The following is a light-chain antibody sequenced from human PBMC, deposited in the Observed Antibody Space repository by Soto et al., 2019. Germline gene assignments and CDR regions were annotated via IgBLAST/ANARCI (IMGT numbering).Light chain of an antibody. J-gene: IGKJ5*01. CDR2: AAS. CDR1: QSVSVNS. V-gene: IGKV3-20*01. Sequence: EIVLTQSPGTLSLSPGERATLSCRASQSVSVNSLAWYQQKGGQAPRLLIYAASTRATGVPDRFSGSGSGTDFALTISRLETEDFAVYYCQQYGTSPITFGQGTRLEIK. CDR3: QQYGTSPIT.